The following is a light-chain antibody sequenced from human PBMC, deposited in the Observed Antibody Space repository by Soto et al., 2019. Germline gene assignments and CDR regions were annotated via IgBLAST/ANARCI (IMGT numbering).Light chain of an antibody. CDR2: GAT. CDR1: QSVSSSY. Sequence: EIVLTQSPGTLSLSPGERATLSCRASQSVSSSYLAWYQQKPGRAPRLLIDGATSRATGIPDRFSGSGSGTDFSLTISRLEPEDFGVYFCQQYGSSPLTFGGGTKVEVK. V-gene: IGKV3-20*01. J-gene: IGKJ4*01. CDR3: QQYGSSPLT.